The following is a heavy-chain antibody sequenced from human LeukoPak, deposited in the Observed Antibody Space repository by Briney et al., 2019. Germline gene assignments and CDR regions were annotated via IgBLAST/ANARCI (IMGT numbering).Heavy chain of an antibody. CDR1: GGSISSYY. CDR3: ARHVGYYDSSGYYLGGENFDY. CDR2: IYYSGST. V-gene: IGHV4-59*08. D-gene: IGHD3-22*01. J-gene: IGHJ4*02. Sequence: PSETLSLTCTVSGGSISSYYWSWIRQPPGKGLEWIGYIYYSGSTNYNPSLKSRVTISVDTSKNQFSLKLSSVTAADTAVYYCARHVGYYDSSGYYLGGENFDYWGQGTLVTVS.